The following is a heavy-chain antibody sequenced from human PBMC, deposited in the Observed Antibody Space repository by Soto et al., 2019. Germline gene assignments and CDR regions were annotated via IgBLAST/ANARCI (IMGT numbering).Heavy chain of an antibody. J-gene: IGHJ6*02. CDR1: GGSISSYY. CDR2: IHYSGST. Sequence: SETLSLTCSVSGGSISSYYWSWIRQPPGKGLEWIGYIHYSGSTNYNPSLKSRVTISVDTSKNQFSLKLSSVTAADTAVYYCARDDILDVWGQGTTVTVSS. CDR3: ARDDILDV. D-gene: IGHD2-15*01. V-gene: IGHV4-59*01.